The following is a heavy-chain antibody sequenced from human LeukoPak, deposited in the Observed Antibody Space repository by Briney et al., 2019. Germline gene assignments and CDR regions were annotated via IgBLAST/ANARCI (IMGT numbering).Heavy chain of an antibody. J-gene: IGHJ4*02. CDR2: INHSGST. V-gene: IGHV4-34*01. Sequence: SETLSLTCAVYGGSFSGYYWSWIRQPPGKGLEWIGEINHSGSTNYNPSLKSRVTISVDTSKNQFSLKLSSVTAADTAVYYCARVRARGANDCWGKGPGVTVSS. D-gene: IGHD3-16*01. CDR3: ARVRARGANDC. CDR1: GGSFSGYY.